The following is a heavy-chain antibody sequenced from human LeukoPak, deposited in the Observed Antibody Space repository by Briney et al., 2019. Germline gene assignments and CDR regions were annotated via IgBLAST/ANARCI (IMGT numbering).Heavy chain of an antibody. V-gene: IGHV3-53*04. J-gene: IGHJ4*02. Sequence: PGGSLRLSCAASGFTVSSNYMSCVRQAPGKELEWVSVIYSGGSTYYADSVKGRFTISRHNSKNTLYLQMNSLRAEDTAVYYCAYGGRPRALDYWGQGTLVTVSS. D-gene: IGHD2-21*01. CDR2: IYSGGST. CDR1: GFTVSSNY. CDR3: AYGGRPRALDY.